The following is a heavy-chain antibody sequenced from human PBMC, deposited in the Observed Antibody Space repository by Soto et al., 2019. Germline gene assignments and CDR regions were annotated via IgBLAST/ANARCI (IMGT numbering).Heavy chain of an antibody. CDR1: GFTFATYA. CDR3: VKDYIRGGDAISSRSTETPMDV. V-gene: IGHV3-23*01. D-gene: IGHD6-13*01. Sequence: EVQLLESGGGLVRPGESLRLSCAASGFTFATYAMSWVRQGPGKGLEWVAIVRGIGHDSYYADSVKGRFTISRDNSKNTVYLQMNSLRAEDTAVYYCVKDYIRGGDAISSRSTETPMDVWGRGTTVIVSS. J-gene: IGHJ6*02. CDR2: VRGIGHDS.